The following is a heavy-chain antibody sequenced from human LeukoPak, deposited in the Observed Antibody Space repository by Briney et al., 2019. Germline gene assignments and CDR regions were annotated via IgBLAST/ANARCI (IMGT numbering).Heavy chain of an antibody. J-gene: IGHJ4*02. Sequence: GGSLRLSCEASGFTFSNYAMSWVRQAPGKGLEWVSTVTASARRTYYADSVQGRFTISRDNSNNTLFLQVNSLRADDTAVYHCAKWGFSDRSSANFHSWGQGTLVTVSS. CDR2: VTASARRT. V-gene: IGHV3-23*01. CDR1: GFTFSNYA. D-gene: IGHD3-22*01. CDR3: AKWGFSDRSSANFHS.